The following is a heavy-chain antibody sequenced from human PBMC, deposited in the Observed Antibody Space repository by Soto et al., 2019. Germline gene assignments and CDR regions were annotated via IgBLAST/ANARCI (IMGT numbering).Heavy chain of an antibody. CDR3: AKSYSSNWYDYFDY. CDR2: ISDDGSNK. D-gene: IGHD6-13*01. Sequence: PGGSLRLSCAASGFAFNTDTMHWVRQAPGKGLEWVALISDDGSNKHYADSVKGRFSISRDNSKNTLYLQLNSLRPEDTAVYYCAKSYSSNWYDYFDYWGQGTLVTVSS. V-gene: IGHV3-30-3*01. CDR1: GFAFNTDT. J-gene: IGHJ4*02.